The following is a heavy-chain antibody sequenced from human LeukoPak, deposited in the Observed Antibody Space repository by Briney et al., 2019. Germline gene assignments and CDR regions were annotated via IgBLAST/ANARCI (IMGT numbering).Heavy chain of an antibody. Sequence: GGSLRLSCAASGFTFSSYAMSWVRQAPGKGLEWASAISGSGGSTYYADSVKGRFTISRDNSKNTLYLQMNSLRAEDTAVYYCARDRTMIVVVIHDAFDIWGQGTMVTVSS. CDR3: ARDRTMIVVVIHDAFDI. CDR2: ISGSGGST. J-gene: IGHJ3*02. CDR1: GFTFSSYA. V-gene: IGHV3-23*01. D-gene: IGHD3-22*01.